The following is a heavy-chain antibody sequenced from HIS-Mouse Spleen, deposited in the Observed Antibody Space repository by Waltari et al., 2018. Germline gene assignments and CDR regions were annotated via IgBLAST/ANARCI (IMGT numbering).Heavy chain of an antibody. CDR1: GGSFSGYY. D-gene: IGHD7-27*01. Sequence: QVQLQQWGAGLLKPSETLSLTCAVYGGSFSGYYWSWIRQPPGTGLEWIGEINHSGSTNYTPSLKSRVTISVDTSKNQFSLKLSSVTAADTAVYYCARVRTGDPSYWYFDLWGRGTLVTVSS. J-gene: IGHJ2*01. CDR3: ARVRTGDPSYWYFDL. V-gene: IGHV4-34*01. CDR2: INHSGST.